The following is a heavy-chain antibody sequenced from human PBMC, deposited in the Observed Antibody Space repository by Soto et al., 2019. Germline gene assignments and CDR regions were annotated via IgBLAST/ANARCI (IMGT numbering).Heavy chain of an antibody. V-gene: IGHV1-18*01. CDR3: ARDLAAAGPFDC. D-gene: IGHD6-13*01. CDR1: GYTFTNYA. CDR2: ISAYNGNT. J-gene: IGHJ4*02. Sequence: QVQLVQSGAEVKKPGASVKVSCKASGYTFTNYAFSWVRQAPGQGLEWMGWISAYNGNTNYPQKLQGRVTMTTDTSATTAYMELRSLTSDDTAVNYCARDLAAAGPFDCWGQGTLVTVSS.